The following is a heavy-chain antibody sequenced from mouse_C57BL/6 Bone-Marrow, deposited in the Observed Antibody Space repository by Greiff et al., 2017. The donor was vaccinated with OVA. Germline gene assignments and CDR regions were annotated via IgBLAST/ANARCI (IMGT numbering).Heavy chain of an antibody. CDR3: ARRGTTEFAY. V-gene: IGHV1-50*01. CDR2: IDPSDSYT. CDR1: GYTFTSYW. J-gene: IGHJ3*01. Sequence: QVQLQQPGAELVKPGASVKLSCKASGYTFTSYWMQWVKQRPGQGLEWIGEIDPSDSYTNYNQKFKGKATLTVDTSSSTAYMQLSSLTSEDSAVYYCARRGTTEFAYWGQGTLVTVSA. D-gene: IGHD1-1*01.